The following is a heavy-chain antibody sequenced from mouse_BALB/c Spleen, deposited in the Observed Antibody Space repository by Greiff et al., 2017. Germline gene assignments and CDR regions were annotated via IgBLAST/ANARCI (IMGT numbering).Heavy chain of an antibody. CDR2: ISSGGST. D-gene: IGHD1-1*01. CDR1: GFTFSSYA. V-gene: IGHV5-6-5*01. CDR3: AREVYSTGFDY. J-gene: IGHJ2*01. Sequence: DVKLVESGGGLVKPGGSLKLSCAASGFTFSSYAMSWVRQTPEKRLEWVASISSGGSTYYPDSVKGRFTISRDNARNILYLQMSSLRSEDTAMYYCAREVYSTGFDYWGQGTTLTVSS.